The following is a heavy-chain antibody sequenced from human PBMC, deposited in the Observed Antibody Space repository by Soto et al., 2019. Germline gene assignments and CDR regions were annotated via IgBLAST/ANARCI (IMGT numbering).Heavy chain of an antibody. D-gene: IGHD3-10*01. Sequence: EVQLLESGGGLVQPGGSLRLSCETSGFTFSSYAMTWVRQAPGMGLEWVAVINYIGRTTFHAQSVKGRFTISRDNSMNTVFLQMNCLRAEDTAVYYCVKQQGSCKTYYSNMDVWGLGTTVIVSS. CDR3: VKQQGSCKTYYSNMDV. CDR1: GFTFSSYA. J-gene: IGHJ6*02. CDR2: INYIGRTT. V-gene: IGHV3-23*01.